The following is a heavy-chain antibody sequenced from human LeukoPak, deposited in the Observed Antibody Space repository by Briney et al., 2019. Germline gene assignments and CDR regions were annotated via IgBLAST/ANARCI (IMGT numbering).Heavy chain of an antibody. J-gene: IGHJ4*02. CDR3: ATGVAVMDY. CDR1: GFTFSSYW. V-gene: IGHV3-7*01. D-gene: IGHD6-19*01. Sequence: PGWSLRLSCAASGFTFSSYWMSWVRQAPGTGMEWVANIKQDGSEKYYVDSVKGRFTISRDNAKNSLYLQMNSLRAEDTVVYYCATGVAVMDYWGQGTLVTVSS. CDR2: IKQDGSEK.